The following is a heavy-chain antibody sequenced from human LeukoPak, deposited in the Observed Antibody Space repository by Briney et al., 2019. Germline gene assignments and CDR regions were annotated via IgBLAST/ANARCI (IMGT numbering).Heavy chain of an antibody. V-gene: IGHV3-20*04. CDR2: INWNGGST. CDR3: ARVRDSSGWYHYFDY. J-gene: IGHJ4*02. Sequence: GGSLRLSCAASGFTFDDYGMSWVRQAPGKGLEWVSGINWNGGSTGYADSVKGRFTISRDNAKNSLYLQMNSLRAEDTALYYCARVRDSSGWYHYFDYWGQGTLVTVSS. D-gene: IGHD6-19*01. CDR1: GFTFDDYG.